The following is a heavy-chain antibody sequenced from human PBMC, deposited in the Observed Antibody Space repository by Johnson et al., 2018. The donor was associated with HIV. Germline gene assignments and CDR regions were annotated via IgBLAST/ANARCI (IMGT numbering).Heavy chain of an antibody. V-gene: IGHV3-11*04. CDR1: GFTFSDYY. D-gene: IGHD2-15*01. Sequence: QVQLLESGGGLVKTGGSLRLSCVASGFTFSDYYMTWVRQAPGKGLEWVYYISSSGSTIYSADSVKGRFNISRDHAKNSFYQQMNSLRAEDTAVYYCARSKDCSGGSCPDAFDIWGQGTMLIVSS. J-gene: IGHJ3*02. CDR2: ISSSGSTI. CDR3: ARSKDCSGGSCPDAFDI.